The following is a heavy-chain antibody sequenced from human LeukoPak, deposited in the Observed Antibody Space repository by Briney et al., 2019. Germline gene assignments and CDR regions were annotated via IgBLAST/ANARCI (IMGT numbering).Heavy chain of an antibody. V-gene: IGHV4-59*01. CDR2: ISSSGTT. D-gene: IGHD3-10*01. Sequence: SETLSLTCTVSGGSISSYYWSWIRQPPGKGLEWIATISSSGTTYYNPSLRSRVTISVDTSKNQFSLKLTSVTAADTAVYYCARGFGDWGLSWFDPWGQGTLVTVSS. CDR3: ARGFGDWGLSWFDP. CDR1: GGSISSYY. J-gene: IGHJ5*02.